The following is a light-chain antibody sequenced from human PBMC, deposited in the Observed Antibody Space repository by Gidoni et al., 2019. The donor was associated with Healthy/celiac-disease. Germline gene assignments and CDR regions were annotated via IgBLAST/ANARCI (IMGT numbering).Light chain of an antibody. V-gene: IGLV2-11*01. CDR1: SSDVGGYKY. CDR3: CSYAGSYVYV. Sequence: QSALTQPRSVSGSPGQSVTISCTGTSSDVGGYKYVSWYQQHPGKAPKIMIYDVSKRPSGVPDRFSGSKSGNTASLTISGLQAEDEADYYCCSYAGSYVYVFGTGTKVTVL. J-gene: IGLJ1*01. CDR2: DVS.